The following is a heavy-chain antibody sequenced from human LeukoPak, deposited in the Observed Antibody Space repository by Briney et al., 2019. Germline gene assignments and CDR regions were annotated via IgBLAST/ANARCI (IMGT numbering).Heavy chain of an antibody. CDR2: IYHSGST. CDR3: ARDAIAAAASDY. CDR1: GGSISSSSYY. Sequence: SQTLSLTCTVSGGSISSSSYYWGWIRQPPGKGLEWIGYIYHSGSTYYNPSLKSRVTISVDRSKNQFSLKLSSVTAADTAVYYCARDAIAAAASDYWGQGTLVTVSS. V-gene: IGHV4-39*07. J-gene: IGHJ4*02. D-gene: IGHD6-13*01.